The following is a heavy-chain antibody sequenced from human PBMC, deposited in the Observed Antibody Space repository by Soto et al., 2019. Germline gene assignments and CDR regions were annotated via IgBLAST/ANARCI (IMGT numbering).Heavy chain of an antibody. D-gene: IGHD2-15*01. V-gene: IGHV4-34*01. CDR2: INHSGST. CDR1: GGSFSGYY. J-gene: IGHJ3*02. Sequence: QVQLQQWGAGLLKPSETLSLTCAVYGGSFSGYYWSWIRQPPGKGLEWIGEINHSGSTNYNPSLKSRVTVSVDPSKTQFSLKLGSVPAADTAVYYCARSGHCSGGSCYRDAFDIWGQGTMVTVSS. CDR3: ARSGHCSGGSCYRDAFDI.